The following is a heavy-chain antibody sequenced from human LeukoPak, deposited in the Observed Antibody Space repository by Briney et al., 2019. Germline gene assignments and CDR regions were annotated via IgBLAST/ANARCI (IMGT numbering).Heavy chain of an antibody. D-gene: IGHD1-7*01. CDR3: ATVLELRSAFDI. J-gene: IGHJ3*02. Sequence: ASVKVSCKVSGYTLTELSMHWVRQAPGKGLEWMGGFDPEDGETIYAQKLQGRVTMTEDTSTDTAYMELSSLRSEDTAVYYCATVLELRSAFDIWGQGTMVTVSS. V-gene: IGHV1-24*01. CDR1: GYTLTELS. CDR2: FDPEDGET.